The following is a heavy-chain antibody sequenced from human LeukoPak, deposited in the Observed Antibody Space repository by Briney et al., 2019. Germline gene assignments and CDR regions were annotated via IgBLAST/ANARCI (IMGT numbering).Heavy chain of an antibody. D-gene: IGHD3-10*01. Sequence: GRSLRLSCAASGFTFDDYAMHWVRQAPGKGLEWVSGISWNSGSIGYADSVKGRFTISRDNAKNSLYLQMNSLRAEDTALYYCAKSGSTNLYYYGSGTDPPDYWGQGTLVTVSS. V-gene: IGHV3-9*01. CDR2: ISWNSGSI. CDR1: GFTFDDYA. J-gene: IGHJ4*02. CDR3: AKSGSTNLYYYGSGTDPPDY.